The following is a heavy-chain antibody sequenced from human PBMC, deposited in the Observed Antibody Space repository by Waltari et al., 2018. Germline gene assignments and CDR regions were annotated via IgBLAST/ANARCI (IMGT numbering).Heavy chain of an antibody. V-gene: IGHV3-21*01. J-gene: IGHJ2*01. CDR2: ISSSSSYI. CDR3: ARDGEDCTNGVCYRVNWYFDL. CDR1: GFTFSSYS. D-gene: IGHD2-8*01. Sequence: EVQLVESGGGLVKPGGSLRLSCAASGFTFSSYSMNWVRQAPGKGLEWVSSISSSSSYIYYADSVKGRFTISRDNAKNSLYLQMNSLRAEDTAVYYCARDGEDCTNGVCYRVNWYFDLWGRGTLVTVSS.